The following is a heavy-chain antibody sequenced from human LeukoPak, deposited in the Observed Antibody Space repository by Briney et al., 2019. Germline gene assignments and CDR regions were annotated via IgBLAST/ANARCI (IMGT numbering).Heavy chain of an antibody. Sequence: GRSLRLSCAASGFTFSTCAMSWVRQAPGKGLEWVSTISGGGRSTDYADSVKGQFTISRDNSKNTLYLQMNSLRAEDTAVYYCARERYFDYWGQGTLVTVSS. CDR1: GFTFSTCA. CDR3: ARERYFDY. J-gene: IGHJ4*02. CDR2: ISGGGRST. V-gene: IGHV3-23*01.